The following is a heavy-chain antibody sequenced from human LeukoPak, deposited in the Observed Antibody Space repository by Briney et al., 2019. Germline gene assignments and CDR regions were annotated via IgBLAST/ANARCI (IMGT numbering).Heavy chain of an antibody. V-gene: IGHV3-23*01. CDR3: ARESFDWLSQSYYYGMDV. Sequence: GGSLRLSCAASGFTFSSYAMSWVRQAPGKGLEWVSAISGSGGSTYYADSVKGRFTISRDNSKNTLYLQMNSLRAEDTAVYHCARESFDWLSQSYYYGMDVWGQGTTVTVSS. CDR2: ISGSGGST. D-gene: IGHD3-9*01. CDR1: GFTFSSYA. J-gene: IGHJ6*02.